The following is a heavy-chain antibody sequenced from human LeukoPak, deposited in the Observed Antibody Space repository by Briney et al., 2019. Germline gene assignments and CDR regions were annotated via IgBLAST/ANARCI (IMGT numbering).Heavy chain of an antibody. Sequence: GGSLRLSCAASGFTFSDSLIHWVRQASGKGLVWVVRIRSKTNNYATAYAASVNGRFTISRDDSKNTAYLQMNSLKTEDTAVYYCTRQDCSGGPCSFVDYWGQGTLVTVSS. CDR3: TRQDCSGGPCSFVDY. V-gene: IGHV3-73*01. J-gene: IGHJ4*02. CDR1: GFTFSDSL. D-gene: IGHD2-15*01. CDR2: IRSKTNNYAT.